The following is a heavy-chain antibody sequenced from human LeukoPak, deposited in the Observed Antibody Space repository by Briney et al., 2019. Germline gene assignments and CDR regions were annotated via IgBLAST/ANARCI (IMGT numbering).Heavy chain of an antibody. CDR2: INRSGST. CDR3: ARLGGSRPIDF. Sequence: PSETLSLTCAVYGGSFSGYYWRWIRQPPGKGLEWIGEINRSGSTNYNPSLKSRVTISVDTSKSQFSLKLSSVTAADTAVYYCARLGGSRPIDFWGKGTLVTVSS. V-gene: IGHV4-34*01. D-gene: IGHD2-15*01. J-gene: IGHJ4*02. CDR1: GGSFSGYY.